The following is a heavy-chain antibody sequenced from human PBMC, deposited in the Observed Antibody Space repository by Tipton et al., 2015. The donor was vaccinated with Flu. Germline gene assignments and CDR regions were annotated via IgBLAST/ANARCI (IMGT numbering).Heavy chain of an antibody. J-gene: IGHJ4*02. Sequence: TLSLTCTFSGGSISSGDYYWSWIRQPPGKGLEWIGYIYYSGSTYYNPSLKSRVTISVDTSKNQFSLKLSSVTAADTAVYYCASENVRSGRYFDYWGQGTLVTVSS. CDR2: IYYSGST. V-gene: IGHV4-30-4*01. CDR1: GGSISSGDYY. D-gene: IGHD1-1*01. CDR3: ASENVRSGRYFDY.